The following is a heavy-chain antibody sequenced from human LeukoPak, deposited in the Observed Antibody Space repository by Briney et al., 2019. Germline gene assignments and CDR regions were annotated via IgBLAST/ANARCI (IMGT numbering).Heavy chain of an antibody. Sequence: SETLSLTCAVYGGSFSGYYWSWIRQPPGKGLEWIGEINHSGSTNYNPSLKSRVTISVDTSKNQFSLKLSSVTAADTAVYYCARGRITIFGVVTNLDYWGQGTPVTVSS. CDR3: ARGRITIFGVVTNLDY. CDR1: GGSFSGYY. J-gene: IGHJ4*02. D-gene: IGHD3-3*01. V-gene: IGHV4-34*01. CDR2: INHSGST.